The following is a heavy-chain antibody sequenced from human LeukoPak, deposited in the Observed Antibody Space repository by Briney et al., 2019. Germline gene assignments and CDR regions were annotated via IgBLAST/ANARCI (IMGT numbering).Heavy chain of an antibody. D-gene: IGHD3-10*02. Sequence: SETLSLTCTVSAGSISNYFWSWLRQPAGKGREWIGRIYTSETTNNSPTLKSPVTMSVDTSTNQFSMKLTSVTAADTAVYYCARENCSGSRGLDFWGQGTLVTVSS. J-gene: IGHJ4*02. V-gene: IGHV4-4*07. CDR3: ARENCSGSRGLDF. CDR2: IYTSETT. CDR1: AGSISNYF.